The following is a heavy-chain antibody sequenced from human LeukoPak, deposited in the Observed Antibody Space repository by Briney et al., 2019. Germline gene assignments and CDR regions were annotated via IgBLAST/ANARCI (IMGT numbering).Heavy chain of an antibody. CDR3: AREWGYDFWSGYYTNAFDI. CDR2: IIPIFGTA. V-gene: IGHV1-69*13. D-gene: IGHD3-3*01. J-gene: IGHJ3*02. Sequence: SVKVSCKASGGTFSSYAISWVRQAPGQGLEWMGGIIPIFGTANYAQKFRGRVTITADESTSTAYMELSSLRSEDTAVYYCAREWGYDFWSGYYTNAFDIWGQGTMVTVSS. CDR1: GGTFSSYA.